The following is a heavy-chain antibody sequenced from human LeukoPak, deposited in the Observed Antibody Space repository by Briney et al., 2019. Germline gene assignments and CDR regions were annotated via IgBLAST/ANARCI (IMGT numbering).Heavy chain of an antibody. V-gene: IGHV4-59*08. CDR1: GGSISSYY. D-gene: IGHD5-18*01. Sequence: SETLSLTCIVSGGSISSYYWSWIRQPPGKGLEWIGYIYSSGSTDYNPSLKSCATISLDTPNHQFSLKLTSVTAADTAVYYCARHVGIHLWSLYFDYWGQGSLVTVSS. CDR2: IYSSGST. J-gene: IGHJ4*02. CDR3: ARHVGIHLWSLYFDY.